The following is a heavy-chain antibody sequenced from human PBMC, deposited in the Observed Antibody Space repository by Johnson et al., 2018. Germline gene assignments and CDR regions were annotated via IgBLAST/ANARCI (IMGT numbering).Heavy chain of an antibody. CDR3: ASTYGDYIGDAFDI. D-gene: IGHD4-17*01. CDR1: GFTFSSYA. V-gene: IGHV3-23*04. CDR2: ISGSGSST. J-gene: IGHJ3*02. Sequence: VQLVESGGGLVQPGGSLRLSCAASGFTFSSYAMNWVRQAPGKGLEWVSVISGSGSSTYYADSVKGRFTISRDNSKNTLYLQMNSLRAEDTAIYYCASTYGDYIGDAFDIWGQGTMVTVSS.